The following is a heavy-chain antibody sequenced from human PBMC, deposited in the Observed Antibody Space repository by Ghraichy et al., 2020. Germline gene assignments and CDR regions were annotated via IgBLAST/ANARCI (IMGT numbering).Heavy chain of an antibody. CDR1: GFTFSSYA. J-gene: IGHJ4*02. CDR2: ISGSGGST. D-gene: IGHD3-10*01. Sequence: GGSLRLSCAASGFTFSSYAMSWVRQAPGKGLEWVSAISGSGGSTYYADSVKGRFTISRDNSKNTLYLQMNSLRAEDTAVYYCAKEPPRYYYGSGSPGLSVDYWGQGTLVTVSS. V-gene: IGHV3-23*01. CDR3: AKEPPRYYYGSGSPGLSVDY.